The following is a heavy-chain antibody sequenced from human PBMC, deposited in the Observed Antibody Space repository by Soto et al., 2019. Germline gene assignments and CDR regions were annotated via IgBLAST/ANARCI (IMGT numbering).Heavy chain of an antibody. Sequence: GASVKVSCKASGYTFTSYYMHWVRQAHGQGLEWMGIINPSGGSTSYAQKFQGRVTMTRDTSTSTVYMELSSLRSEDTAVYFCARDRVLLWFGETPPHYYYYMDVWGKGTTVTVSS. CDR1: GYTFTSYY. J-gene: IGHJ6*03. CDR2: INPSGGST. CDR3: ARDRVLLWFGETPPHYYYYMDV. D-gene: IGHD3-10*01. V-gene: IGHV1-46*03.